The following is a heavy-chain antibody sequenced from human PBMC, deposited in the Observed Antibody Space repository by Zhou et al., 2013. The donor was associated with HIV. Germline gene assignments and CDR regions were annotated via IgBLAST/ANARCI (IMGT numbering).Heavy chain of an antibody. V-gene: IGHV4-39*01. Sequence: QVQLQESGPGLVKPSETLSLTCTVSGGSINSSSHYWDWIRQPPGKGLEWIGSIYYSGSTYYNPSLKSRVTISVDTSKNQFSLKLTSVTAADTAVYYCARRCYDVVWWFDPWGQGILVTVSS. CDR1: GGSINSSSHY. CDR2: IYYSGST. J-gene: IGHJ5*02. CDR3: ARRCYDVVWWFDP. D-gene: IGHD2-2*01.